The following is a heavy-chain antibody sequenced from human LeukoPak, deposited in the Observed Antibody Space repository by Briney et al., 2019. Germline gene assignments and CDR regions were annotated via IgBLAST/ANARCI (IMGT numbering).Heavy chain of an antibody. V-gene: IGHV3-23*01. CDR1: GFTLTSYA. CDR2: ISSSATST. D-gene: IGHD2/OR15-2a*01. CDR3: AKSPVGSTFGQNPYYYFLDS. Sequence: GGSLRLSCAGAGFTLTSYALSWARQAPGKGLEWVSTISSSATSTYYADSVKGRFTISRDNSKNTLYLQLNSLRGDDTAFFYCAKSPVGSTFGQNPYYYFLDSSGQGTLVTVSS. J-gene: IGHJ4*02.